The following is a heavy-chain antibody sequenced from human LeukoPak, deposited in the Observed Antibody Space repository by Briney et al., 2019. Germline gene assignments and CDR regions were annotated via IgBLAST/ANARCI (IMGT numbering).Heavy chain of an antibody. V-gene: IGHV4-39*01. CDR3: ATLGYCSGGSCRYFDY. D-gene: IGHD2-15*01. Sequence: PSETLSLTCTVSGGSISSSNYYWGWIRQPPGKGLEWIGSIYYSGSTYYNPSLKSRITISVDTSKNQFSLKLSSVTAADTAVYYCATLGYCSGGSCRYFDYWGQGTLVTVSS. J-gene: IGHJ4*02. CDR1: GGSISSSNYY. CDR2: IYYSGST.